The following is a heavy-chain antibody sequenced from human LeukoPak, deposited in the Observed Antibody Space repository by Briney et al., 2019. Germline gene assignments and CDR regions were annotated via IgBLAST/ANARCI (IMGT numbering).Heavy chain of an antibody. CDR3: ARHTIAGSDY. CDR2: IYYSGST. V-gene: IGHV4-59*08. CDR1: GGSISSYY. J-gene: IGHJ4*02. Sequence: PSETLSLTCTVSGGSISSYYWSWIRQPPGKGLEWIGYIYYSGSTNYNPSLKSRVTISVDTSKNQFSLKLSSATAADTAVYYCARHTIAGSDYWGQGTLVTVSS. D-gene: IGHD1-26*01.